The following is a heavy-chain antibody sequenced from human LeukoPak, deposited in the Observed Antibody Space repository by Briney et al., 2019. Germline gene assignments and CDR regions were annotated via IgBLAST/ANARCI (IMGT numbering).Heavy chain of an antibody. CDR2: IGTAGDT. D-gene: IGHD2-8*01. V-gene: IGHV3-13*01. CDR1: GFTFSSYD. CDR3: ARDRCTNGVCGIGMDV. Sequence: GSXXLSXXASGFTFSSYDMHWVRHATGKGLEWVSAIGTAGDTYYPGSVKGRFTISRENAKNSLYLQMNSLRAGDTAVYYCARDRCTNGVCGIGMDVWGQGTTVTVSS. J-gene: IGHJ6*02.